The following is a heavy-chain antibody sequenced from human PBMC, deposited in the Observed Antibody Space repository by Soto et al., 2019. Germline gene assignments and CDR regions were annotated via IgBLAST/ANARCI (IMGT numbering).Heavy chain of an antibody. CDR2: IYYSGST. Sequence: QVQLQESGPGLVKPSQTLSLTYTVSGGSISSGGYYWSWIRQHPGKGLEWIGYIYYSGSTYYNPSLKSRVTISVDTSKNQFSLKLSSVTAADTAVYYCARGHHSSGYCFDYWGQGTLVTVSS. D-gene: IGHD3-22*01. J-gene: IGHJ4*02. CDR1: GGSISSGGYY. V-gene: IGHV4-31*03. CDR3: ARGHHSSGYCFDY.